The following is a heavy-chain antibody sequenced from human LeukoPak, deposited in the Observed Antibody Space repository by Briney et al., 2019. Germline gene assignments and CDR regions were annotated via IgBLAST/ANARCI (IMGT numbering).Heavy chain of an antibody. V-gene: IGHV4-59*01. Sequence: SETLSLTCTVSGGSISSYYWSWIRQPPGKGLEWIGYIYYSGSTNYNPSLKSRDTISVDTSKNQFSLKLSSVTAADTAVYYCARALVFNYYDFWSGYYHWFDPWGQGTLVTVSS. CDR3: ARALVFNYYDFWSGYYHWFDP. CDR2: IYYSGST. CDR1: GGSISSYY. J-gene: IGHJ5*02. D-gene: IGHD3-3*01.